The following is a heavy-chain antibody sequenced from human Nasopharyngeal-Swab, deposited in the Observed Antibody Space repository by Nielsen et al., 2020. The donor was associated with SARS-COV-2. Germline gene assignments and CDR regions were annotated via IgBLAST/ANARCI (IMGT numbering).Heavy chain of an antibody. CDR2: IYTSGST. V-gene: IGHV4-4*07. D-gene: IGHD3-9*01. J-gene: IGHJ5*02. CDR3: ARYNDILTGYPQFDP. Sequence: SETLSLTCTVSGGSISSYYWSWIRQPAGKGLEWIGRIYTSGSTNYNPSLKSRVTTSVDTSKNQFSLKLSSVTAADTAVYYCARYNDILTGYPQFDPWGQGTLVTVSS. CDR1: GGSISSYY.